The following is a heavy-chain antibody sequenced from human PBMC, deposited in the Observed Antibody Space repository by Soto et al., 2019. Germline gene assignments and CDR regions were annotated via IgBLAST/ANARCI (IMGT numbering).Heavy chain of an antibody. CDR2: INPSGGT. D-gene: IGHD4-4*01. J-gene: IGHJ4*02. Sequence: QMQLQQWGAGLLKPSETLSLTCGVYGGSLSGYYCTWIRQPPGKGLEWIGEINPSGGTKYNPTLKSRDSISVDTSKNHFSLKLSSVTAADTAVYYCARGEAYSNYPARWGQGTLVTVSS. CDR1: GGSLSGYY. V-gene: IGHV4-34*01. CDR3: ARGEAYSNYPAR.